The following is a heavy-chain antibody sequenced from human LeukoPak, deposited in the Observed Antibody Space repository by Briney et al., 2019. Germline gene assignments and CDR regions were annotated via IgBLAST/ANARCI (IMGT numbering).Heavy chain of an antibody. CDR1: GFTFSSYS. J-gene: IGHJ4*02. CDR2: ISSSSSTI. CDR3: ARGGALGELLGTEFDY. D-gene: IGHD3-10*01. V-gene: IGHV3-48*04. Sequence: HAGGSLRLSCAASGFTFSSYSMNWVRQAPGKGLEWVSYISSSSSTIYYADSVKGRFTISRDNAKNSLYLQMNSLRAEDTAVYYCARGGALGELLGTEFDYWGQGTLVTVSS.